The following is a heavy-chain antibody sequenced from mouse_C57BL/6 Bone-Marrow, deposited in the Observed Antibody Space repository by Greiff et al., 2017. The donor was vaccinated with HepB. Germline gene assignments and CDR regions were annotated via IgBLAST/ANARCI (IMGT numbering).Heavy chain of an antibody. V-gene: IGHV1-18*01. J-gene: IGHJ3*01. CDR3: ARRDTTVVPFAY. Sequence: EVQLQQSGPELVKPGASVKIPCKASGYTFTDYNMDWVKQSHGKSLEWIGDINPNNGGTIYNQKFKGKATLTVDKSSSTAYMELRSLTSEDTAVYYCARRDTTVVPFAYWGQGTLVTVSA. D-gene: IGHD1-1*01. CDR1: GYTFTDYN. CDR2: INPNNGGT.